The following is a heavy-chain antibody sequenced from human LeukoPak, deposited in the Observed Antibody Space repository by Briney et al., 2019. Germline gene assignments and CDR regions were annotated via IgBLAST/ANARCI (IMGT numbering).Heavy chain of an antibody. CDR2: IYSGGST. Sequence: GGSLRLSCAASGFTVSSNYMSWVRQAPGKGLEWVSVIYSGGSTYYADSVEGRFTISRDNSKNTLYLQMNSLRAEDTAVYYCARQLWFRELVIDYWGQGTLVTVSS. D-gene: IGHD3-10*01. J-gene: IGHJ4*02. CDR3: ARQLWFRELVIDY. CDR1: GFTVSSNY. V-gene: IGHV3-53*01.